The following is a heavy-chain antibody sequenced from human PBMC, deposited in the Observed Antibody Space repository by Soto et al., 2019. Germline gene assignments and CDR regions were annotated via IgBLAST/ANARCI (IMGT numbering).Heavy chain of an antibody. J-gene: IGHJ6*02. CDR1: GFTFSSYG. V-gene: IGHV3-30*18. CDR2: ISYDGSNK. D-gene: IGHD4-17*01. CDR3: AKDLGDYYYYYGMDV. Sequence: PGGSLRLSCTASGFTFSSYGMHWVRQAPGKGLEWVAVISYDGSNKYYADSVKGRFTISRDNSKNTLYLQMNSLRAEDTAVYYCAKDLGDYYYYYGMDVWGQGTTVTVSS.